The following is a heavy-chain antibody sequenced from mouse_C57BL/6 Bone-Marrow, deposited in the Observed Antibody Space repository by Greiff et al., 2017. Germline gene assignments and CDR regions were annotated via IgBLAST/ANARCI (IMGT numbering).Heavy chain of an antibody. J-gene: IGHJ4*01. D-gene: IGHD2-4*01. CDR3: AREGYYDYDLYYSMDY. CDR1: GYTFTSYW. Sequence: QVQLQQPGAELVMPGASVKLSCKASGYTFTSYWMHWVMQRPGQGLEWIGQIDPSDSDTLYNQQFNGKPTLTVDKSSSTAHMQLSSLTSADSAVYFCAREGYYDYDLYYSMDYWGQGTTVSV. V-gene: IGHV1-69*01. CDR2: IDPSDSDT.